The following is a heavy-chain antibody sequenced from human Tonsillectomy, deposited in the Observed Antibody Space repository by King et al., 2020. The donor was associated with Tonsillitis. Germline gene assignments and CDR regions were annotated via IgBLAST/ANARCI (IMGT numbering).Heavy chain of an antibody. CDR2: ISGSGYSP. V-gene: IGHV3-23*04. J-gene: IGHJ6*03. D-gene: IGHD2-2*01. CDR3: AKDLVVIPTALFYYYMDV. CDR1: GFTFSNYA. Sequence: DVQLVESGGGLVQPGGSLRLSCAASGFTFSNYAMSWVRQAPGKGLEWVSVISGSGYSPYYAASVKGRYTISRDNSKNTLHLQMNSLRAEDTAVYYCAKDLVVIPTALFYYYMDVWGKGTTVTVSS.